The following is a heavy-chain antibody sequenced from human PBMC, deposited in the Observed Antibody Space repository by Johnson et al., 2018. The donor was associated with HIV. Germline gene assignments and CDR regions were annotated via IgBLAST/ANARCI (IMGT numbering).Heavy chain of an antibody. CDR2: ISSSGSTI. D-gene: IGHD1-14*01. CDR1: GLSFSGYS. J-gene: IGHJ3*02. CDR3: ARVPPAEHAAFDI. Sequence: QVQLVESGGGVVQPGGSLRLSCAASGLSFSGYSMHWVRQAPGKGLEWVSSISSSGSTIYYADSVKGRFTISRDNAKNSLYLQMNSLRAKDTAVYYCARVPPAEHAAFDIWGQGTMVTVSS. V-gene: IGHV3-11*04.